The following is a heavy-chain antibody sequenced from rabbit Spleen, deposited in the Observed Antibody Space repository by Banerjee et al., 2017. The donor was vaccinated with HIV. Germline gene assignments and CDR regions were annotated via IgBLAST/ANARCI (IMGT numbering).Heavy chain of an antibody. CDR1: GVSFSDREV. Sequence: EQLEESGGGLVKPEGSLTLTCKASGVSFSDREVMCWVRQAPGKGLQWIACINAYTAKPVYATWAKGRFTISRTSSTTVTLQMTSLTAADTATYFCARDLASVIGWNFNLWGPGTLVTVS. J-gene: IGHJ4*01. CDR2: INAYTAKP. V-gene: IGHV1S45*01. D-gene: IGHD4-1*01. CDR3: ARDLASVIGWNFNL.